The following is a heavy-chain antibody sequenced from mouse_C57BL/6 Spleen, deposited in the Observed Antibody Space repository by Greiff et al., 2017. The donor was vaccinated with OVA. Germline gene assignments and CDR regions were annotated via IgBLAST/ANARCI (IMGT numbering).Heavy chain of an antibody. V-gene: IGHV1-59*01. J-gene: IGHJ2*01. D-gene: IGHD1-1*01. CDR3: ARGGITTVVATDYFDY. CDR2: IDPSDSYT. Sequence: QVQLQQPGAELVRPGTSVKLSCKASGYTFTSYWMHWVKQRPGQGLEWIGVIDPSDSYTNYNQKFKGKATLTVDTSSSTAYMQLSSLTSEDSAVYYCARGGITTVVATDYFDYWGQGTTLTVSS. CDR1: GYTFTSYW.